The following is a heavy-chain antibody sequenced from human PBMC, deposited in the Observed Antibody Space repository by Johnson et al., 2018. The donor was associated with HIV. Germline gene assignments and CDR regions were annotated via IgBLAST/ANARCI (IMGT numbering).Heavy chain of an antibody. J-gene: IGHJ3*02. D-gene: IGHD2-8*02. Sequence: VQLVESGGGLVQPGGSLRLSCAASGFTFSSYWMSWVRQAPGKGLEWVANIKQDGSEKYYVDSVKGRFTISRDNAKNSLYLQMNSLRAEDTALYYCARALRVLLGAFDIWGQGTMVTVSS. CDR2: IKQDGSEK. CDR3: ARALRVLLGAFDI. CDR1: GFTFSSYW. V-gene: IGHV3-7*04.